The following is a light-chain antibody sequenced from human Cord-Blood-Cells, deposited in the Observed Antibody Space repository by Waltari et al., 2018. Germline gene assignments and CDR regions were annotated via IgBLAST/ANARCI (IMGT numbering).Light chain of an antibody. CDR1: QSISSY. CDR2: AAS. J-gene: IGKJ3*01. CDR3: QQSYSNPPT. V-gene: IGKV1-39*01. Sequence: DIQMTQSPSSLSASVGDRVTITCRASQSISSYLNWYQQKPGKAPKLLIYAASSLQSGVPSRFSGSGSGTAFTLTISSLQPEDFATYYCQQSYSNPPTFGPGTKVDIK.